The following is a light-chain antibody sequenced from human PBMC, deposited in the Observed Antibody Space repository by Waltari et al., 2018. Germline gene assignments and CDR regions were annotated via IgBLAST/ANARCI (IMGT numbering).Light chain of an antibody. Sequence: QTTQSPSSLSASVGDRVTTTCRASQSISSYLKWYQQKPGKAPKLLIYAASSLQSGVPSRLSGSGSGTDFTLTSSRLQPEDCGTYFCQQTYTAPLTFGGGTKV. V-gene: IGKV1-39*01. CDR3: QQTYTAPLT. CDR1: QSISSY. J-gene: IGKJ4*01. CDR2: AAS.